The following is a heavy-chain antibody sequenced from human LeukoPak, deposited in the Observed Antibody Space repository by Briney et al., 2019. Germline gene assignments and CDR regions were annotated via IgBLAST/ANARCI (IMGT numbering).Heavy chain of an antibody. J-gene: IGHJ4*02. CDR2: ISSSGSHM. D-gene: IGHD3-10*01. CDR3: SKERPEEYYASGSYFDS. CDR1: GFTFSSYS. V-gene: IGHV3-21*01. Sequence: GGSLRLSCAASGFTFSSYSMNWVRQAPGKGLEWVSSISSSGSHMYYADSVKGRFTISRDNSKYTVYLEMNSLRVEDTAMYYCSKERPEEYYASGSYFDSWGQGTLVTVSS.